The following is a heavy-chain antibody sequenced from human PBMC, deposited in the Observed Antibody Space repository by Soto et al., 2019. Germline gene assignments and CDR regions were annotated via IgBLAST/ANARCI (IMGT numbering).Heavy chain of an antibody. CDR1: GFTFSNAW. V-gene: IGHV3-15*01. Sequence: KAGGSLRLSCAASGFTFSNAWMSWVRQAPGKGLEWVGRIKSKTDGGTTDYAAPVKGRFTISRDDSKNTLYLQMNSLKTEDTAVYYCTTVNLDFWSGYALDVWGQGTTVTVSS. CDR2: IKSKTDGGTT. D-gene: IGHD3-3*01. CDR3: TTVNLDFWSGYALDV. J-gene: IGHJ6*02.